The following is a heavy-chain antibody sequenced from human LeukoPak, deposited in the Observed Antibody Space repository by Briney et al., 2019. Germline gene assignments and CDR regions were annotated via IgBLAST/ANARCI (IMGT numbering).Heavy chain of an antibody. CDR1: GFTFSNAW. D-gene: IGHD3-22*01. J-gene: IGHJ4*02. V-gene: IGHV3-15*01. Sequence: NPGGSLRLSCAASGFTFSNAWMSWVRQAPGKGLEWVGRIKSKTDGGTTDYAAPVKGIFTISRDDSKNTLYLQMNSLKTEDTAVYYCTTDFDDSSGYYSPFDYWGQGTLVTVSS. CDR2: IKSKTDGGTT. CDR3: TTDFDDSSGYYSPFDY.